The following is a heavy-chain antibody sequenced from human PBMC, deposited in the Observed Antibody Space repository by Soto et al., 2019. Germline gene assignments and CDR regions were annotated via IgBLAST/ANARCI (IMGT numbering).Heavy chain of an antibody. CDR3: ARILGYCSSNSCRPSAFDI. CDR2: ISAYNGNT. D-gene: IGHD2-2*01. Sequence: GSVNVSCKASGYTFTSYGISWLRQAPGQGLEWMGWISAYNGNTNYAQKLQGRVTMTTDTSTSTAYMELRSLRSDDTAVYYCARILGYCSSNSCRPSAFDIWGQGTMVT. J-gene: IGHJ3*02. CDR1: GYTFTSYG. V-gene: IGHV1-18*01.